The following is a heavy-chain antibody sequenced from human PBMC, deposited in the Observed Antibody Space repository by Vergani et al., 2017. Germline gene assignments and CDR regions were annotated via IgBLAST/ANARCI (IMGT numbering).Heavy chain of an antibody. J-gene: IGHJ4*02. Sequence: EVRLLESGGGLVQPGGSLRLSCAASVFTFSSYAMSWVRQAPGKGLEWVSAISGSGGGTYYADSVEGRFTISRDNSKNTLYLQMNSLRAEDTAVYYCAKDIVTTGSYFDYGGQGTLVTVSS. CDR3: AKDIVTTGSYFDY. D-gene: IGHD2/OR15-2a*01. CDR2: ISGSGGGT. V-gene: IGHV3-23*01. CDR1: VFTFSSYA.